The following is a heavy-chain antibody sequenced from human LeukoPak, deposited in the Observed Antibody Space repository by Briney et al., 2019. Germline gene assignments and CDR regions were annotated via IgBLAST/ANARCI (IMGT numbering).Heavy chain of an antibody. CDR2: IKSNSDGGTT. J-gene: IGHJ4*02. V-gene: IGHV3-15*01. D-gene: IGHD2-21*01. Sequence: GGSLRLSCAASGFIFNKAWMNWVRQAPGKGPEWVGRIKSNSDGGTTDYASPVEGRFIISRDDSKNTIYLQMNRLIIDDTAIYYCTPVMVEDRRFWGQGTLVTVSS. CDR1: GFIFNKAW. CDR3: TPVMVEDRRF.